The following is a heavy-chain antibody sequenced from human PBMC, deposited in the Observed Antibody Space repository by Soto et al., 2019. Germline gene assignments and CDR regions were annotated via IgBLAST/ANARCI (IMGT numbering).Heavy chain of an antibody. J-gene: IGHJ4*02. CDR2: LNSTGDIT. CDR3: AKALGTTMVRGGFDY. Sequence: EVQLLESGGGLVQPGGSLRLSCTASGLRFSSFAMNWVRQAPGKGLEWVSGLNSTGDITYYAESLKGRFTVSRDNSKNTLSLQMNSLRAEDTAIYYCAKALGTTMVRGGFDYWGQGTPVTVSS. V-gene: IGHV3-23*01. CDR1: GLRFSSFA. D-gene: IGHD3-10*01.